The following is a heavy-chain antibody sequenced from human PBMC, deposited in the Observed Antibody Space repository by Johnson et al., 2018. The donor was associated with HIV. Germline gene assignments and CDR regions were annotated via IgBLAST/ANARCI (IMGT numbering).Heavy chain of an antibody. D-gene: IGHD5-18*01. CDR1: GFTFSSYG. CDR2: IRYDGSNK. Sequence: VQVVESGGGVVQPGGSLRLSCAASGFTFSSYGMHWVRQAPGKGLEWVAFIRYDGSNKYYADSVKGRFTISRDNSKNTLYLQMNSLRAEDTAVYYCARDRGRYGYAAFDIWGQGTMVTVSS. V-gene: IGHV3-30*02. J-gene: IGHJ3*02. CDR3: ARDRGRYGYAAFDI.